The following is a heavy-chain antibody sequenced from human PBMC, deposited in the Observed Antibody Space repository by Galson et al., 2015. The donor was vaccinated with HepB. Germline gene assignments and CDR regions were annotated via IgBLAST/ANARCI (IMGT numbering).Heavy chain of an antibody. J-gene: IGHJ5*02. V-gene: IGHV1-18*01. CDR2: INAYNQNA. Sequence: SVKVSCKASGYNFPPYSITWVRQAPGQGLEWLRWINAYNQNANYAQHLQGRVTMTTDTYMSTAYMELRSLRSDDTAVYYCARGALVAVVDATQNSWFAPWGQGTLITVSS. CDR1: GYNFPPYS. D-gene: IGHD2-15*01. CDR3: ARGALVAVVDATQNSWFAP.